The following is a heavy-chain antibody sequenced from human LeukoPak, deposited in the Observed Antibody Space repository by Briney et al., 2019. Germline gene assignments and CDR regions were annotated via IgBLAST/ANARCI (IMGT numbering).Heavy chain of an antibody. D-gene: IGHD2-2*01. V-gene: IGHV3-9*01. CDR1: GFTFSSYG. Sequence: SGGSVSLFCAASGFTFSSYGMHWVRQAPGGGLGWVSGISWNSGSIGYAESVKGRFTISRDNATNSLYLQMNSLRAKDTALYYCAKDSPRYCSSTSCGGTDYWGQGTLVTVSS. CDR2: ISWNSGSI. CDR3: AKDSPRYCSSTSCGGTDY. J-gene: IGHJ4*02.